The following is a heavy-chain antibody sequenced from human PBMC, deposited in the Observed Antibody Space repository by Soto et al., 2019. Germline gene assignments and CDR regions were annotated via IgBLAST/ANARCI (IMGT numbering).Heavy chain of an antibody. CDR2: IYYSGST. V-gene: IGHV4-30-4*01. J-gene: IGHJ6*02. D-gene: IGHD5-18*01. CDR3: AKVTATRGMDV. CDR1: GGSINSGDYH. Sequence: SSETLSLTCTVSGGSINSGDYHWSWIRQSPGKGLEWIGAIYYSGSTYYNPSLKSRIRISVDTSKNQFSLKVNSVTAEDTAVYYCAKVTATRGMDVWGQGTTVTVSS.